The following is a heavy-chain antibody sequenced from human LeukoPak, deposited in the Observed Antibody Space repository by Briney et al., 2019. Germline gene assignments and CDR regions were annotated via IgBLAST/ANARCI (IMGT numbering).Heavy chain of an antibody. J-gene: IGHJ4*02. CDR2: IYYSGST. V-gene: IGHV4-59*08. D-gene: IGHD3-22*01. CDR3: ARQYYYDSSGYDY. CDR1: GGSISSYY. Sequence: SETLSFTCTVSGGSISSYYWSWIRQPPGKGLEWIGYIYYSGSTKYNPSLKSRVTISVDTSKNQFSLKLSSVTAADTAVYYCARQYYYDSSGYDYWGQGTLVTVSS.